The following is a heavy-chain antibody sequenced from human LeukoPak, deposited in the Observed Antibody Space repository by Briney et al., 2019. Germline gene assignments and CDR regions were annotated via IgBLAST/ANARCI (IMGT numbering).Heavy chain of an antibody. D-gene: IGHD3-22*01. CDR3: ARYYYDSSGYPAFDI. V-gene: IGHV4-59*01. Sequence: PSETLSLTCTVSGGSISSYYWSWLRQPPGKGLEWIGYIYYSGSTNYNPSLKSRVTISVDTSKNQFSLKLSSVTAADTAVYYCARYYYDSSGYPAFDIWGQGTMVTVSS. J-gene: IGHJ3*02. CDR1: GGSISSYY. CDR2: IYYSGST.